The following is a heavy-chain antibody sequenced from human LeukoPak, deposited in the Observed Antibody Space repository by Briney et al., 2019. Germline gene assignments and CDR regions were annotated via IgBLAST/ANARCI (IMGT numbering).Heavy chain of an antibody. Sequence: PGGSLRLSCAASGFTFSSYSMNWVRQAPGKGLEWVSSISSSSSYIYYADSVKGRFTISRDNSKNTLHLQMNSLRAEDTAVYYCAKNGKKNRGPPTYAFDIWGQGTMVTVSS. J-gene: IGHJ3*02. CDR2: ISSSSSYI. V-gene: IGHV3-21*04. CDR3: AKNGKKNRGPPTYAFDI. D-gene: IGHD1-1*01. CDR1: GFTFSSYS.